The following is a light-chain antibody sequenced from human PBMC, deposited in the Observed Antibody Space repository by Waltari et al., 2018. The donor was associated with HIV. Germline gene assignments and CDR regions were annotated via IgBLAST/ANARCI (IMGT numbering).Light chain of an antibody. CDR3: QSYDSSLSGSGV. CDR2: GNS. V-gene: IGLV1-40*01. J-gene: IGLJ2*01. Sequence: QSVLTQPPSVSGAPGQRVTISCTGSRSHIGAGSDVHWYQQLPGTAPKLLIYGNSNRPSGVPDRFSGSKSGTSASLAITGLQAEDEADYYCQSYDSSLSGSGVFGGGTKLTVL. CDR1: RSHIGAGSD.